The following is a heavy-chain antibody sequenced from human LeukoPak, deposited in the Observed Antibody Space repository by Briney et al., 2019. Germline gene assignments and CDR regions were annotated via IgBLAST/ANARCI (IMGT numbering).Heavy chain of an antibody. CDR3: ARDHYYDSSGYYDHKTHAFDI. CDR1: GGSISSSYYY. J-gene: IGHJ3*02. CDR2: IYYSGST. D-gene: IGHD3-22*01. Sequence: SETLSLTCTVSGGSISSSYYYWGWIRQPPGKGLKWIGSIYYSGSTYYNPSLKSRVTISVDTSKNQFSLKLSSATAADTAVYYCARDHYYDSSGYYDHKTHAFDIWGQGTMVTVSS. V-gene: IGHV4-39*07.